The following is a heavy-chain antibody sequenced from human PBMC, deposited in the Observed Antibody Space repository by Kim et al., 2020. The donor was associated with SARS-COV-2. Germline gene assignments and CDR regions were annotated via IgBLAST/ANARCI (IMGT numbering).Heavy chain of an antibody. CDR3: VKGEAADPYYYYYGMDV. CDR2: ISSNGGST. J-gene: IGHJ6*02. CDR1: GFTFSSYA. Sequence: GGSLRLSCSASGFTFSSYAMHWVRQAPGKGLEYVSAISSNGGSTYYADSVKGRFTISRDNSKNTLYLQMSSLRAEDTAVYYCVKGEAADPYYYYYGMDVWGQGTTVTVSS. D-gene: IGHD6-13*01. V-gene: IGHV3-64D*06.